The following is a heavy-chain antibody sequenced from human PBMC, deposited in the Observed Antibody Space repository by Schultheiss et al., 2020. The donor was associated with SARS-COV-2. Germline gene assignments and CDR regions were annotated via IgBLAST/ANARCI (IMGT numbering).Heavy chain of an antibody. D-gene: IGHD3-10*01. Sequence: SETLSLTCTVSGGSISSSSYYWGWIRQPPGKGLEWIGEINHSGSTNYNPSLKSRVTISVDTSKNQFSLKLSSVTAADTALYYCAKDLLFGGWNYWGQGTLVTVSS. V-gene: IGHV4-39*07. CDR1: GGSISSSSYY. CDR3: AKDLLFGGWNY. CDR2: INHSGST. J-gene: IGHJ4*02.